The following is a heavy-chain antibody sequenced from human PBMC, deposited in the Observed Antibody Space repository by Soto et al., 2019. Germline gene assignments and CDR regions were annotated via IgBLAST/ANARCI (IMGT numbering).Heavy chain of an antibody. Sequence: QVQLVQSGAEVKKPGSSVKVSCKASGGTFSRSAINWVRQAPGQGREWMGGIIPVFGKPNYAQKFQGRVTITADESTSAAYMELRRLTSEDTAVYYCARDGTLYDSNGYYYVYWGQGTLVTVSS. D-gene: IGHD3-22*01. CDR2: IIPVFGKP. V-gene: IGHV1-69*01. CDR1: GGTFSRSA. J-gene: IGHJ4*02. CDR3: ARDGTLYDSNGYYYVY.